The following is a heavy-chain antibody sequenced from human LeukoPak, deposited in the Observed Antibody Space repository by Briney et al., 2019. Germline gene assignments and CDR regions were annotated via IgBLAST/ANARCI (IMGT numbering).Heavy chain of an antibody. J-gene: IGHJ6*02. Sequence: SETLSLTCAVYGGSFSGYYWSWIRQPPGNGLEPIGEINHSGNTNYNPSLNSRVTISVDTSKNQFSLKLSSVTAADTVVYYCASGIRYCSGGSCYSGNYYYYGMDVWGQGTTVTVSS. CDR2: INHSGNT. CDR3: ASGIRYCSGGSCYSGNYYYYGMDV. V-gene: IGHV4-34*01. D-gene: IGHD2-15*01. CDR1: GGSFSGYY.